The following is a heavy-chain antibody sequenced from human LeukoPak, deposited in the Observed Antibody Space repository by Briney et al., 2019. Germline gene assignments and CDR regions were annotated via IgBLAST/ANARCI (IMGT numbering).Heavy chain of an antibody. CDR1: GYSFTKFW. Sequence: GESLKISCKGSGYSFTKFWIGWVRQMPGKGLEWMGIIYPGDSDTRYSPSFQGQVTLLVDTSISTAYLQWSSLRASDTAMYYCARHGSSSEDYWGQGTLVTVSS. V-gene: IGHV5-51*01. CDR2: IYPGDSDT. J-gene: IGHJ4*02. CDR3: ARHGSSSEDY. D-gene: IGHD6-13*01.